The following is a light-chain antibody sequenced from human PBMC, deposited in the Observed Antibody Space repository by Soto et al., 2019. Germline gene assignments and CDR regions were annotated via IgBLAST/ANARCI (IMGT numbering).Light chain of an antibody. CDR3: QQCTNLPPLT. CDR1: QSVSSSY. V-gene: IGKV3D-20*02. Sequence: EVVLPQSPGTLSLSPGERATLSCMASQSVSSSYLAWYQQKPGQAPRLLIYDASKRAIGTPARISGSGSGTDFTLTISSLEPEDFAVYYCQQCTNLPPLTFGGGTKVDIK. J-gene: IGKJ4*01. CDR2: DAS.